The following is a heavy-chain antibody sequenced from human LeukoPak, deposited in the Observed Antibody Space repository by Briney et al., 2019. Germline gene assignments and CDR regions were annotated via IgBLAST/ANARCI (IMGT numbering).Heavy chain of an antibody. CDR2: ISYDGSNK. J-gene: IGHJ4*02. CDR3: ARERYSSSWNHFDY. CDR1: GFTFSSYA. D-gene: IGHD6-13*01. V-gene: IGHV3-30-3*01. Sequence: PGRSLRLSCAASGFTFSSYAMHWVRQAPGKGLEWVAVISYDGSNKYYADSVKGRFTISRDNSKNTLYLQTNSLRAEDTAVYYCARERYSSSWNHFDYWGQGTLVTVSS.